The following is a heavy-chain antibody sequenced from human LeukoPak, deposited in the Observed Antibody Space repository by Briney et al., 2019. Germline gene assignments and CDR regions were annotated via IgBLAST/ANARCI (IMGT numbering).Heavy chain of an antibody. Sequence: PGGSLRLSCAASGFTFSSYAMSWVRQAPGKGLEWVSAISGSGGSTYYADSVKGRFTISRDNSKNTLYLQMNSLRAEDTAVYYCAKVRFSGWYERDAFDIWAKGQWSPSLQ. CDR3: AKVRFSGWYERDAFDI. CDR2: ISGSGGST. V-gene: IGHV3-23*01. CDR1: GFTFSSYA. D-gene: IGHD6-19*01. J-gene: IGHJ3*02.